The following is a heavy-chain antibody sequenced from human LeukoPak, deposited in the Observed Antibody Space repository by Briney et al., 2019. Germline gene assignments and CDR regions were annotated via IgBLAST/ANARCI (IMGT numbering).Heavy chain of an antibody. Sequence: VASVKVSCKASGYTFTSYYMHWVRQAPGQGLEWMGIINPNGGSTSYAQKFQGRVTMTRDMSTSTVYMELSSLRSDDTAVYYCARDSGRWYYDSSGVWGYYFDYWGQGTLVTVSS. CDR1: GYTFTSYY. CDR2: INPNGGST. V-gene: IGHV1-46*01. D-gene: IGHD3-22*01. J-gene: IGHJ4*02. CDR3: ARDSGRWYYDSSGVWGYYFDY.